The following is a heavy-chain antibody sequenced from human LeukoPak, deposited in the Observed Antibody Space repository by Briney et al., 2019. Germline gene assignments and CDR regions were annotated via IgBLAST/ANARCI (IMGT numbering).Heavy chain of an antibody. Sequence: GGSLRLSCAASGSTFSSYAMHWVRQAPGKGLESVAVISYDGSNKCYADSVKGRFTISRDNSKNTLYLQMNSLRAEDTAVYYCARDALRITMVRGVIITGPDYWGQGTLVTVSS. V-gene: IGHV3-30*04. D-gene: IGHD3-10*01. J-gene: IGHJ4*02. CDR2: ISYDGSNK. CDR3: ARDALRITMVRGVIITGPDY. CDR1: GSTFSSYA.